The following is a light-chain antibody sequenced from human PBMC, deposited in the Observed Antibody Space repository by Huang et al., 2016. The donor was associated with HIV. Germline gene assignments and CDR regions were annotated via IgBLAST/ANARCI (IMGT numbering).Light chain of an antibody. CDR3: MQALQTPLT. Sequence: DIVMTPSPLSLPVTPGEPASLSCRSSQSLLHNTGSNYLEWYLQKPGQSPQLLIYLGSNRASGVPDRFSGSGSGTDCTLKISRVEAEDVGVYDCMQALQTPLTFGGGTKVEIK. V-gene: IGKV2-28*01. CDR2: LGS. CDR1: QSLLHNTGSNY. J-gene: IGKJ4*01.